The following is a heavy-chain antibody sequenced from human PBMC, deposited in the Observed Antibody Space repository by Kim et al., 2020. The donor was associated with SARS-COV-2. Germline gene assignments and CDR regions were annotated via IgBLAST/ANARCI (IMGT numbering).Heavy chain of an antibody. V-gene: IGHV1-69*04. CDR2: IIPILGIA. J-gene: IGHJ4*02. D-gene: IGHD3-22*01. Sequence: SVKVSCKASGGTFSSYAISWVRQAPGQGLEWMGRIIPILGIANYAQKFQGRVTITADKSTSTAYMELSSLRSKDTAVYYCAREARGYYYDSSGYYPHFFDYWGQGTLVTVSS. CDR1: GGTFSSYA. CDR3: AREARGYYYDSSGYYPHFFDY.